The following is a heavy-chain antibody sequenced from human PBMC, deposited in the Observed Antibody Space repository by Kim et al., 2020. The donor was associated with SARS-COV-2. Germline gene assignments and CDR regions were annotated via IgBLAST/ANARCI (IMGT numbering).Heavy chain of an antibody. CDR2: IYYSGST. D-gene: IGHD4-17*01. CDR3: AREAPPIRGDYGPGDWFDP. V-gene: IGHV4-39*07. CDR1: GGSISSSSYY. J-gene: IGHJ5*02. Sequence: SETLSLTCTVSGGSISSSSYYWGWIRQPPGKGLEWIGSIYYSGSTYYNPSLKSRVTISVDTSKNQFSLKLSSVTAADTAVYYCAREAPPIRGDYGPGDWFDPWGQGTLVTVSS.